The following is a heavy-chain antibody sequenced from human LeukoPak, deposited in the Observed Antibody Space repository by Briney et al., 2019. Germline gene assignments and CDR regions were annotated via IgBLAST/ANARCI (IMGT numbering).Heavy chain of an antibody. D-gene: IGHD5-12*01. J-gene: IGHJ6*02. CDR1: GYSINSGYY. Sequence: SGTLSLTCTVSGYSINSGYYWSWIRQPPGKRLEWIGSIYYSGSTYSNPTLKSRVTISGDTSKNQLSLRLTSVTAADTAVYYCVGRVATGSMDVWGQGTTVTVSS. CDR2: IYYSGST. CDR3: VGRVATGSMDV. V-gene: IGHV4-38-2*02.